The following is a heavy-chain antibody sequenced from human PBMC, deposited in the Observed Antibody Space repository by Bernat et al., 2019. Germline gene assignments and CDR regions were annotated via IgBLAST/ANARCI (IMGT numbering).Heavy chain of an antibody. V-gene: IGHV1-24*01. CDR1: GYTLTELS. Sequence: QVQLVQSGAEVKKPGASVKVSCKVSGYTLTELSMRWVRQAPGKGLEWMGGFDPEDGETIYAQKFQGRVTMTEDTSTDTAYMELSSLRSEDTAVYYCATVGYCSSTSCLHLYYYYGMDVWGQGTTVTVSS. J-gene: IGHJ6*02. CDR3: ATVGYCSSTSCLHLYYYYGMDV. CDR2: FDPEDGET. D-gene: IGHD2-2*01.